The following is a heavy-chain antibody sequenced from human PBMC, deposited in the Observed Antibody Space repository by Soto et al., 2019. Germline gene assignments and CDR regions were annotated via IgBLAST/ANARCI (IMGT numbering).Heavy chain of an antibody. CDR2: IIPIFGTA. D-gene: IGHD1-26*01. V-gene: IGHV1-69*06. J-gene: IGHJ4*01. CDR3: AGSTEGGIYSTAEFDY. CDR1: GGTFSSYA. Sequence: ASVKVSCKASGGTFSSYAISWVRQAPGQGLEWMGGIIPIFGTANYAQKYQGRVTNNADKSTSTAYMELSSLRSEDTAVYYCAGSTEGGIYSTAEFDYWGHVTLVTVSA.